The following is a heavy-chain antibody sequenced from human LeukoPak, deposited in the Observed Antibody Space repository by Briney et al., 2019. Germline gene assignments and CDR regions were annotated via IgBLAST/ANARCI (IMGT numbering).Heavy chain of an antibody. CDR2: IYHSGST. D-gene: IGHD3-22*01. Sequence: GSLRLSCTVSGFTFGDYAMSWFRQPPGKGLEWIGEIYHSGSTNYNPSLKSRVTISVDKSKNQFSLKLSSVTAADTAVYYCATANYDSSGYYFGYWGQGTLVTVSS. J-gene: IGHJ4*02. CDR3: ATANYDSSGYYFGY. V-gene: IGHV4-34*01. CDR1: GFTFGDYA.